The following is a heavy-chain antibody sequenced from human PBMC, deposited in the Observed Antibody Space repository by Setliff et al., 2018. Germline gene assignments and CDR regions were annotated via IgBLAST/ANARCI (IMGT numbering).Heavy chain of an antibody. CDR1: GFTVSRDY. D-gene: IGHD6-13*01. Sequence: SLRLSCAVSGFTVSRDYMSWVRQAPGKGLEWVSLIYNDGRTYYADSVKGRFTISRDNSRNTLYLQMNSLRLDDTAVYYCTGGTGRSWSLDPWGQGTLVTVSS. CDR2: IYNDGRT. V-gene: IGHV3-53*01. CDR3: TGGTGRSWSLDP. J-gene: IGHJ5*02.